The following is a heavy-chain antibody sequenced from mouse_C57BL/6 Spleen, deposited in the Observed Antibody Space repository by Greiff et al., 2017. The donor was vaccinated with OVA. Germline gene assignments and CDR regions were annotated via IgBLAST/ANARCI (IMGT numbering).Heavy chain of an antibody. Sequence: EVQLQQSGPELVKPGASVKISCKASGYTFTDYYMNWVKQSHGKSLEWIGDINPNNGGTSYNQKFKGKATLTVDKSSSTAYMELRSLTSEDSAVYYCAREIGYDYAMFAYWGQGTLVTVSA. J-gene: IGHJ3*01. CDR2: INPNNGGT. D-gene: IGHD2-4*01. CDR3: AREIGYDYAMFAY. CDR1: GYTFTDYY. V-gene: IGHV1-26*01.